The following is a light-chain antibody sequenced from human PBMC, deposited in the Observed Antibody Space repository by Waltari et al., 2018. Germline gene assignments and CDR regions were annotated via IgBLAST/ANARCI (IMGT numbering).Light chain of an antibody. CDR1: SSDVGAYNY. CDR3: SSYISSSTLEV. Sequence: QSALTQPASVPGSPGQSITISCTGTSSDVGAYNYVSWYQQHPGKAPKLMIFDVSNRPSGVSNRFSGSKSGNTASLTISGLQAEDEADYYCSSYISSSTLEVFGGGTSLTVL. CDR2: DVS. V-gene: IGLV2-14*03. J-gene: IGLJ2*01.